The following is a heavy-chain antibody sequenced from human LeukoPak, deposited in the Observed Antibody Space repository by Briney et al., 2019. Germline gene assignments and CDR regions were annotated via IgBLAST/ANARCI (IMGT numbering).Heavy chain of an antibody. Sequence: AGGSLRLSCAGSGFTFSSYSMNWVRQAPGKGLEWVAVISYDGSNKYDADSVKGRFTISRDNSKNTLYLQMNSLRAEDAAVYYCARDPGTYYYDRSGYAPSLYYYYMDVWGKGTTVTVSS. CDR3: ARDPGTYYYDRSGYAPSLYYYYMDV. CDR1: GFTFSSYS. V-gene: IGHV3-30*03. CDR2: ISYDGSNK. D-gene: IGHD3-22*01. J-gene: IGHJ6*03.